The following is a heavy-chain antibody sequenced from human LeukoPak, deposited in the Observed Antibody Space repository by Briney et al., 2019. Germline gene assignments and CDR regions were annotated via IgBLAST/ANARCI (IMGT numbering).Heavy chain of an antibody. D-gene: IGHD2-2*01. Sequence: PGGSLRLSCAASRFTFSSYAMSWVRQAPGNGLEWVSTISGGGGSTYYADSVKGRFTIPRDNSKNTLYLQMNSLRADDTAVYYCARSPTAINGYFDPWGQGTLVTVSS. CDR1: RFTFSSYA. CDR3: ARSPTAINGYFDP. V-gene: IGHV3-23*01. J-gene: IGHJ5*02. CDR2: ISGGGGST.